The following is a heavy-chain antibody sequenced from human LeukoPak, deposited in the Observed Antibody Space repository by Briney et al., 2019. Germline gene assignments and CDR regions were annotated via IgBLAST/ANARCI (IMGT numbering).Heavy chain of an antibody. Sequence: SEALSLTCTVSGGSISSSSYYWGWIRQPPGKGLEWIGSIYYSGSTYYNPSLKSRVTISVDTSKNQFSLKLSSVPAADTALYFCASYRYSSSALDYWGQGTLVTVSS. CDR3: ASYRYSSSALDY. J-gene: IGHJ4*02. V-gene: IGHV4-39*01. D-gene: IGHD6-6*01. CDR2: IYYSGST. CDR1: GGSISSSSYY.